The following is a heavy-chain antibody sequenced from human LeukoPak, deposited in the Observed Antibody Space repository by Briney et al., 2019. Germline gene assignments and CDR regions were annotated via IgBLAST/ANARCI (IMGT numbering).Heavy chain of an antibody. D-gene: IGHD2-21*01. J-gene: IGHJ6*02. CDR1: GYTFTGYY. CDR2: INPNSGGT. V-gene: IGHV1-2*04. Sequence: ASVKVSCKASGYTFTGYYMHWVRQAPGQGLEWMGWINPNSGGTNYAQKFQGWVTMTRDTSISTAYMELSRLRSDDTAVYYCARISTYYYYYYYGMDVWGQGTTVTVSS. CDR3: ARISTYYYYYYYGMDV.